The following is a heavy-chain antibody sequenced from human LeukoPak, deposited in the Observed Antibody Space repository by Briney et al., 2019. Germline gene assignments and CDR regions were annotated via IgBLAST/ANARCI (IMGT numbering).Heavy chain of an antibody. Sequence: GGSLRLSCAASGFTFSSYAMSWVRQAPGKGLEWVSAISGSGGSTYYADSVKGRFTISRDNSKNTLYLQMNSLRAEDTAVYYCASTLGAAAGTAADYWGQGTLVTVSS. CDR2: ISGSGGST. CDR1: GFTFSSYA. D-gene: IGHD6-13*01. V-gene: IGHV3-23*01. CDR3: ASTLGAAAGTAADY. J-gene: IGHJ4*02.